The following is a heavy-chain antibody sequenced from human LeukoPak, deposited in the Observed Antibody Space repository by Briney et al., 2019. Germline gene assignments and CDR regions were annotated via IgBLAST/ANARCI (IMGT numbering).Heavy chain of an antibody. V-gene: IGHV3-48*01. J-gene: IGHJ4*02. CDR3: ASGSSGWYGGYFDY. CDR2: ISTGSSII. D-gene: IGHD6-19*01. CDR1: GSTFSSYS. Sequence: GGSLRLSCAASGSTFSSYSMNWVRQAPGKGLEWVSYISTGSSIIHYADSVKGRFTISRDNAKNSLYLQMNSLRAEDTAVYYCASGSSGWYGGYFDYWGRGTLVTVSS.